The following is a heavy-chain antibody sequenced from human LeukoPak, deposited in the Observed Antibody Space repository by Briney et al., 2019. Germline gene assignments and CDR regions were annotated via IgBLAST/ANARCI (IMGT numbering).Heavy chain of an antibody. Sequence: PGGSPRLSCAASGFTFDDYGMSWVRQAPGKGLEWVSGINWNGGSTGYADSVKGRFTISRDNAKNSLYLQMNSLRAEDTALYHCAREAYDFWSGYYRYYYYMDVWGKGTTVTVSS. CDR2: INWNGGST. D-gene: IGHD3-3*01. V-gene: IGHV3-20*01. J-gene: IGHJ6*03. CDR3: AREAYDFWSGYYRYYYYMDV. CDR1: GFTFDDYG.